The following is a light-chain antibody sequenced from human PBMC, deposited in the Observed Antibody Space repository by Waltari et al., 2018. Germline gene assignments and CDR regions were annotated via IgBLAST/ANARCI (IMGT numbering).Light chain of an antibody. CDR2: EVT. Sequence: QSALTQPASVSGSPGQSITISCTGPSSDVGNYDLVSWYQQHPGKAPKLMIYEVTKRPSWVSIRFSGSKSGNTASLTVSGLQAEDEADYYCCSYAGSGTLVFGGGTKLTVL. CDR3: CSYAGSGTLV. V-gene: IGLV2-23*02. CDR1: SSDVGNYDL. J-gene: IGLJ2*01.